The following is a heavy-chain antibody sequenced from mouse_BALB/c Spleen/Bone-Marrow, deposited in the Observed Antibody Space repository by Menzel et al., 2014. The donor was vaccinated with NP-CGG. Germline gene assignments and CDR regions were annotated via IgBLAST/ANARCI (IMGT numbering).Heavy chain of an antibody. CDR1: GFDFSRYW. Sequence: EVRLQQSGGGLVQPGGSLKLSCAASGFDFSRYWMSWVRQAPGKGLEWIGEINPHSSTINYTPSLKDKFIISRDNAKNTLYLQVSKVRSEDTALYYCARLSYYGNLFVWGAGTTVTVSS. D-gene: IGHD1-1*01. V-gene: IGHV4-1*02. CDR2: INPHSSTI. J-gene: IGHJ1*01. CDR3: ARLSYYGNLFV.